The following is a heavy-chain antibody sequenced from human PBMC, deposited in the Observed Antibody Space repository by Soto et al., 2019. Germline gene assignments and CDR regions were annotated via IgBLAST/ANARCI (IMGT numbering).Heavy chain of an antibody. CDR3: ARDPPVGIAVAVYFDY. D-gene: IGHD6-19*01. J-gene: IGHJ4*02. V-gene: IGHV3-21*01. Sequence: PGGSLRLSCAASGFTFSSYSMNWVRQAPGKGLEWVSSISSSSSYIYYADSVKGRFTISRDNAKNSLYLQMNSLRAEDTAVYYCARDPPVGIAVAVYFDYWGQGTLVTVSS. CDR2: ISSSSSYI. CDR1: GFTFSSYS.